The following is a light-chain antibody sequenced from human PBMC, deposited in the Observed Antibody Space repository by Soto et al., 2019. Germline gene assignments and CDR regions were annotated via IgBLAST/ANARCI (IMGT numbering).Light chain of an antibody. CDR2: EVV. CDR3: ASHTLMSTL. Sequence: QSALTQPPSASGSPGQSVTISCSGTKNDIGVYDFVSWYQHHPGKAPRLIIYEVVQRPSGVPDRFSGSKSGNTASLTVSGLQPEDEAHYYCASHTLMSTLFGGGTKVTVL. CDR1: KNDIGVYDF. V-gene: IGLV2-8*01. J-gene: IGLJ2*01.